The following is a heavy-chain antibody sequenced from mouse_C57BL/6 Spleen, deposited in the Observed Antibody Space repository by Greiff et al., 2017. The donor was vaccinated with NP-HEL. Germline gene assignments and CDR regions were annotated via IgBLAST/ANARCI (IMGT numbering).Heavy chain of an antibody. J-gene: IGHJ2*01. V-gene: IGHV1-53*01. Sequence: VQLQQPGTELVKPGASVKLSCKASGYTFTSYWMHWVKQRPGQGLEWIGNINPSNGGTNYNEKFKSKATLTVDKSSSTAYMQLSSLTSEDSAVYYCAVTTVVAKASFDYWGQGTTLTVSS. CDR1: GYTFTSYW. D-gene: IGHD1-1*01. CDR3: AVTTVVAKASFDY. CDR2: INPSNGGT.